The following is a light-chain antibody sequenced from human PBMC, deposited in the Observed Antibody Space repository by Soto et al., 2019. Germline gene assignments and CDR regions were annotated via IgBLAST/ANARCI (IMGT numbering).Light chain of an antibody. Sequence: QSVLTQPRSVSGSPGQSVTISCTGTSSDVGGYNYVSWYQQHPGKAPKLMIYDVSKRPSGVPDRFSGSKSGNTASLTISGLRAEDEADYYCCSYAGSYTFVFGGGTKVTVL. CDR2: DVS. CDR3: CSYAGSYTFV. J-gene: IGLJ2*01. CDR1: SSDVGGYNY. V-gene: IGLV2-11*01.